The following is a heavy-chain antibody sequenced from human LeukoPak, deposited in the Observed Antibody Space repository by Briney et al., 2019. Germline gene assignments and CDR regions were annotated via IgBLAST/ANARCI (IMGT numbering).Heavy chain of an antibody. D-gene: IGHD6-13*01. Sequence: ASVKVSCKASGYNFPDHSMHGVRQAPGQGLEWMGWINPDSGDTKYAQKFQGRVTMTRDTSISTGYMELTRLTSDDTALYYCARASSSWSHYWFDPWGQGTLVTVSS. J-gene: IGHJ5*02. CDR2: INPDSGDT. V-gene: IGHV1-2*02. CDR1: GYNFPDHS. CDR3: ARASSSWSHYWFDP.